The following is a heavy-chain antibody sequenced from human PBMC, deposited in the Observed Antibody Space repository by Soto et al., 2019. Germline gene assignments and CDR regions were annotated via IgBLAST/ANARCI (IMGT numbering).Heavy chain of an antibody. CDR3: ARRSRNWYFDY. J-gene: IGHJ4*02. Sequence: PSETLSLTCTVSGASVSRSSYYWDWIRQPPGKGLEWIGSIYYTGSTYYNPSLKSRITISVDTSKNQFSLKLNSATAADTAVYYCARRSRNWYFDYWGQGTLVTVS. D-gene: IGHD6-13*01. V-gene: IGHV4-39*01. CDR1: GASVSRSSYY. CDR2: IYYTGST.